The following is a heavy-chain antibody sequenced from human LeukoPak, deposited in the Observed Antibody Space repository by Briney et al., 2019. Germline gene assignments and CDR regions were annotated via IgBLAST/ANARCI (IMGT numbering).Heavy chain of an antibody. CDR3: ARGPNYGSGSNFDY. D-gene: IGHD3-10*01. J-gene: IGHJ4*02. CDR1: GGSFSGYY. CDR2: INHSGST. Sequence: SETLSLTCAVYGGSFSGYYWSWIRQPPGKGLEWIGEINHSGSTNYNPSLKSRVTISVDTSKSQFSLKLSSVTAADTAVYYCARGPNYGSGSNFDYWGQGTLVTVSS. V-gene: IGHV4-34*01.